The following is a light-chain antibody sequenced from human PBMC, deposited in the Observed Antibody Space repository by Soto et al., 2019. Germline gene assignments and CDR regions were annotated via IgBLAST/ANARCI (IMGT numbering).Light chain of an antibody. J-gene: IGKJ2*01. CDR1: QSVASN. Sequence: EIVMTQSPASLSVFPGDGATLSCRASQSVASNVTWYQQKPGQGPRLLIHGASTRAVGVPARFSGSGSGTDFTLTISSLQSEDFAVCYCQQYHNWPPQYTFGQGTKLQIK. CDR2: GAS. V-gene: IGKV3-15*01. CDR3: QQYHNWPPQYT.